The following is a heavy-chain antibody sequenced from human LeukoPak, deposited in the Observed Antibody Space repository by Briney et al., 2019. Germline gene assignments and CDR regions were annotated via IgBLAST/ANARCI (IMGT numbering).Heavy chain of an antibody. CDR3: AKERSAAAGDYYFDY. CDR2: ISGSGGST. J-gene: IGHJ4*02. D-gene: IGHD6-13*01. Sequence: SCKASGYTFTGYYMHWVRQAPGKGLEWVSAISGSGGSTYYADSVKGRFTISRDNSKNTLYLQMNSLRAEDTAVYYCAKERSAAAGDYYFDYWGQGTLVTVSS. CDR1: GYTFTGYY. V-gene: IGHV3-23*01.